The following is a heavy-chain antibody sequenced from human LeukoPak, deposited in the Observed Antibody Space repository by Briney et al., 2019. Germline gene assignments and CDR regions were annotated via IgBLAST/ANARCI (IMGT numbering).Heavy chain of an antibody. D-gene: IGHD4-17*01. J-gene: IGHJ6*02. CDR3: ARVTVTPPLVYYYGMDV. CDR1: GGTFSSYA. Sequence: SVKVSCKASGGTFSSYAISWVRQAPGQGLEWMGGIIPIFGTANYAQKFQGRVTITADESTSTAYMELSSLRSEDTAVYYCARVTVTPPLVYYYGMDVWGPGTTVTVSS. V-gene: IGHV1-69*13. CDR2: IIPIFGTA.